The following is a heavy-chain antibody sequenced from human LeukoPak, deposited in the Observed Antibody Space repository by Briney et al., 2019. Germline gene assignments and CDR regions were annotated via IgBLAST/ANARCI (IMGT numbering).Heavy chain of an antibody. Sequence: GRSLRPSCAASGFTFSSYGMHCVRQAPGKRLEWAAVISYDGSNNYYADSVKGRFTISRDNSKNTLYLQMNSLRAEDTAVYYCAKESALTNAFDIWGQGTMVTVSS. CDR3: AKESALTNAFDI. CDR2: ISYDGSNN. V-gene: IGHV3-30*18. CDR1: GFTFSSYG. D-gene: IGHD1-14*01. J-gene: IGHJ3*02.